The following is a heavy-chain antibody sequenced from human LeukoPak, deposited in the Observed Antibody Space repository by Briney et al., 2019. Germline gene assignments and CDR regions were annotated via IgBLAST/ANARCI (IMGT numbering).Heavy chain of an antibody. D-gene: IGHD5-18*01. CDR1: GGTFSSYA. V-gene: IGHV1-69*05. Sequence: SVKVSCKASGGTFSSYAIGWVRQAPGQGLEWMGGIIPIFGTANYAQKFQGRATITTDESTSTAYMELSSLRSEDTAVYYCARAGGYSYGSPRYYYYYYMDVWGKGTTVTVSS. CDR3: ARAGGYSYGSPRYYYYYYMDV. CDR2: IIPIFGTA. J-gene: IGHJ6*03.